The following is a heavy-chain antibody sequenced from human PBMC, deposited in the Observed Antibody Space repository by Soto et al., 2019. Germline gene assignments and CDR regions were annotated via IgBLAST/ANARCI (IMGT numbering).Heavy chain of an antibody. CDR1: GSTFSSYV. CDR3: ARAGMDV. CDR2: INTGNGDT. Sequence: QVQLVQSGAEVKKPGASVKISCKASGSTFSSYVLHWVRQAPGQRLEWMGWINTGNGDTKYSQKFQGRVTFTRDTSASTGYMELSSLRSEDTAVYFCARAGMDVWGQGTTVTVSS. V-gene: IGHV1-3*04. J-gene: IGHJ6*02.